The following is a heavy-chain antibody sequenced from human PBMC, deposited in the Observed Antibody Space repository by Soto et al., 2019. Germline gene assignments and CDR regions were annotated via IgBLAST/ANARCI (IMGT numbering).Heavy chain of an antibody. V-gene: IGHV3-33*01. J-gene: IGHJ4*02. CDR2: IWYDGSNK. Sequence: QVQLVESGGGVVQPGRSLRLSCAASGFTFSSYGMHWVRQAPGKGLEWVAVIWYDGSNKYYADSVKGRFTISRDNSKNTLYLQMNSLRAEDTAVYYCARRSRVAAAGTSMDYWGQGTLVTVSS. CDR3: ARRSRVAAAGTSMDY. CDR1: GFTFSSYG. D-gene: IGHD6-13*01.